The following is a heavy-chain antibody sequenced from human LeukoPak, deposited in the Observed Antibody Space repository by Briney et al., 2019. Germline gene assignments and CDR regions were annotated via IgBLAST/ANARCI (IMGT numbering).Heavy chain of an antibody. V-gene: IGHV3-33*01. J-gene: IGHJ3*02. CDR2: IWYDGSNK. CDR3: ARPRSPGELSAFDI. Sequence: GGSLRLSCAASGFTFSSYGMHWVRQAPGKGLEWVAVIWYDGSNKYYADSVKGRFTISRDNAKNSLYLQMNSLRAEDTAVYYCARPRSPGELSAFDIWGQGTMVTVSS. CDR1: GFTFSSYG. D-gene: IGHD3-10*01.